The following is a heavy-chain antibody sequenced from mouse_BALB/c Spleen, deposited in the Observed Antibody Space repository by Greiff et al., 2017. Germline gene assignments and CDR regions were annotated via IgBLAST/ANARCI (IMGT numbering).Heavy chain of an antibody. J-gene: IGHJ3*01. CDR3: ARSDGNYEAWFAY. D-gene: IGHD2-1*01. CDR1: GYTFTSYW. V-gene: IGHV1-7*01. CDR2: INPSTGYT. Sequence: QVQLKESGAELAKPGASVKMSCKASGYTFTSYWMHWVKQRPGQGLEWIGYINPSTGYTEYNQKFKDKATLTADKSSSTAYMQLSSLTSEDSAVYYCARSDGNYEAWFAYWGQGTLVTVSA.